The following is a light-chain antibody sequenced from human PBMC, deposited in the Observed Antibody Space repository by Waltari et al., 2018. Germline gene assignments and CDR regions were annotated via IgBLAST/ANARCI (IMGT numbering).Light chain of an antibody. CDR2: AAS. V-gene: IGKV1-9*01. Sequence: QLTPAPSALSASVGARVTITCRASQGISDFLAWYQQKPGKAPKLLIYAASTLQSGVPSRFSGSGSGTDFTLTITSLQPEDVATYYCQLLNSSQWTFGQGTKVDMK. CDR3: QLLNSSQWT. CDR1: QGISDF. J-gene: IGKJ1*01.